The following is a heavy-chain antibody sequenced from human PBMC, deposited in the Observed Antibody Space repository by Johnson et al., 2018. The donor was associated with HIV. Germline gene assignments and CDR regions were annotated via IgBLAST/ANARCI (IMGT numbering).Heavy chain of an antibody. Sequence: QVQLVESGGGVVQPGRSLRLSCAAAGFTFGSYALHWVRQAPGKGLEWVALISYDGINKYYTDSVKGRLTISRDNSNNTLFPLMSSLIADDTAVYYCARVRRSGLFDNAAFDIWGQGTMVTVSS. J-gene: IGHJ3*02. CDR3: ARVRRSGLFDNAAFDI. V-gene: IGHV3-30*04. CDR2: ISYDGINK. D-gene: IGHD6-19*01. CDR1: GFTFGSYA.